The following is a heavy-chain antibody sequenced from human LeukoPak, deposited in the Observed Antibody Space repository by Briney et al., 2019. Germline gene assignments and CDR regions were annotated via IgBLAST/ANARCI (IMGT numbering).Heavy chain of an antibody. CDR2: IYYSGST. CDR3: AAKGYSYGWGAYYFDY. CDR1: GGSISSGGYY. J-gene: IGHJ4*02. Sequence: SETLSLTCTVSGGSISSGGYYWSWIRQHPGKGLEWIGYIYYSGSTYYNPSLKSRVTISVDTSKNQFSLKLSSVAAADTAVYYCAAKGYSYGWGAYYFDYWGQGTLVTVSS. V-gene: IGHV4-31*03. D-gene: IGHD5-18*01.